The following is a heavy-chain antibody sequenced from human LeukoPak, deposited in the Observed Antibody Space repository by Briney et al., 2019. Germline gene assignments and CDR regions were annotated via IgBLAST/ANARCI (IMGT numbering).Heavy chain of an antibody. D-gene: IGHD1-1*01. J-gene: IGHJ4*02. V-gene: IGHV4-39*07. Sequence: SETLSLTCTVPGASISGSGYYWGWIRQPPGKGLEWIGSIYSSGSTYYNASLQSRVTISVDTSKNQFSLKLSSVTAADTAVYFCARGGGVRPFDYWGQGTLVTVSS. CDR2: IYSSGST. CDR3: ARGGGVRPFDY. CDR1: GASISGSGYY.